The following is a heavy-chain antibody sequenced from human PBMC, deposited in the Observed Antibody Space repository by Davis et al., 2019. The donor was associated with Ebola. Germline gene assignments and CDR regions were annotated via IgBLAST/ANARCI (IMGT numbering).Heavy chain of an antibody. D-gene: IGHD1-26*01. V-gene: IGHV1-18*01. CDR2: ISAYNGNT. J-gene: IGHJ5*01. Sequence: ASVTVSCKASSYTFTSYGISGVRQAPGQGLEWMGWISAYNGNTNYAQKLQGRVTMTTDTSRSTAYMELRSLRSDDTAVYYCAREAGATKRIYDSWGQGTLVTVSS. CDR1: SYTFTSYG. CDR3: AREAGATKRIYDS.